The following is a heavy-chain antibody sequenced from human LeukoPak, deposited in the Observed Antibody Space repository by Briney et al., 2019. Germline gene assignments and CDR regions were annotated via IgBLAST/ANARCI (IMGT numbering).Heavy chain of an antibody. D-gene: IGHD5-24*01. CDR2: IDSTTSYI. CDR1: GFTFSTYS. J-gene: IGHJ4*02. V-gene: IGHV3-21*01. CDR3: ARDFRTQLDGYSPPYHFDY. Sequence: GGSLRLSCEASGFTFSTYSMSWVRQAPGKGLEWVSSIDSTTSYIYYADSLKGRFTISRDNAKSSLSLQVNSLRAEDTAVYYCARDFRTQLDGYSPPYHFDYWGQGALVTVSS.